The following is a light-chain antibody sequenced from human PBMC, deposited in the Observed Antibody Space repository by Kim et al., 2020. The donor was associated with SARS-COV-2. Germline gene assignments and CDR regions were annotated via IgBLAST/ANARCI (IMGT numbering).Light chain of an antibody. CDR1: NNDIGIYNF. CDR3: SSYTTSSSWV. CDR2: DVN. Sequence: QSALTQPASVSGSPGQSITISCIGTNNDIGIYNFVSWYQQHPGKAPKLIIYDVNFRPSGISDRFSGSKSGNTASLTISGLQAEDEADYHCSSYTTSSSWVFGGGTQLTVL. V-gene: IGLV2-14*03. J-gene: IGLJ3*02.